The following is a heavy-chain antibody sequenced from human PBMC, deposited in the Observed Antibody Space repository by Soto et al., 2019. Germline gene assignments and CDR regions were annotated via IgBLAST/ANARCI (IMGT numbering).Heavy chain of an antibody. V-gene: IGHV3-74*01. CDR2: INSDGSST. J-gene: IGHJ6*02. CDR1: GFTFSSYW. CDR3: ARYCSSTSCTPYYYGMDV. D-gene: IGHD2-2*01. Sequence: GGSLRLSCAASGFTFSSYWMHWVRQAPGKGLVWVSRINSDGSSTSYADSVKGRFTISRDNAKNTLYLQMNSLRAEDTAVYYCARYCSSTSCTPYYYGMDVWGQGTTVTVSS.